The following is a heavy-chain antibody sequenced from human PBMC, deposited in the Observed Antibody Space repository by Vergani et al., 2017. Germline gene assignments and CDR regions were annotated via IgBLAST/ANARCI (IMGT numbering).Heavy chain of an antibody. J-gene: IGHJ4*02. CDR2: INHSGST. Sequence: QVQLQESGPGLVKPSETLSLTRAVYGGSFSGYYWSWTRQPPGKGLEWIGEINHSGSTNYNPSLKSRVTISVDTSKNQFSLKLSSVTAADTAVYYCAREGSYYGVSYWGQGTLVTVSS. CDR1: GGSFSGYY. D-gene: IGHD1-26*01. CDR3: AREGSYYGVSY. V-gene: IGHV4-34*10.